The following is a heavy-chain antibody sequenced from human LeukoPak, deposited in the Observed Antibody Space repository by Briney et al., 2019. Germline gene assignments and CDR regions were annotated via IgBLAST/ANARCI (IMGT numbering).Heavy chain of an antibody. CDR2: INSDGSST. CDR1: GFTFSSYW. D-gene: IGHD4-11*01. Sequence: GGSLRLSCAASGFTFSSYWMHWVRQAPGKGLVWLSHINSDGSSTSYADSVRGRFTISRDSAKSTLYLQMNSLRAEDTALYYCARGGAYSNTWYVYWGQGTLVTVSS. V-gene: IGHV3-74*01. CDR3: ARGGAYSNTWYVY. J-gene: IGHJ4*02.